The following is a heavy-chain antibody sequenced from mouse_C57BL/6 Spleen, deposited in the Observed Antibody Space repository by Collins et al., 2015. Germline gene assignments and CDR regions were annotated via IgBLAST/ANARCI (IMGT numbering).Heavy chain of an antibody. CDR3: ARGVYYGNYGDY. CDR2: INPNNGGT. D-gene: IGHD2-1*01. Sequence: DYYMNWVKQSHGKSLEWIGDINPNNGGTSYNQKFKGKATLTVDKSSSTAYMELRSLTSEDSAVYYCARGVYYGNYGDYWGQGTTLTVSS. V-gene: IGHV1-26*01. J-gene: IGHJ2*01. CDR1: DYY.